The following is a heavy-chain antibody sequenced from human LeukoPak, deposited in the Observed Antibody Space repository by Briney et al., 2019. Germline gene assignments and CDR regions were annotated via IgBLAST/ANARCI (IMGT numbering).Heavy chain of an antibody. Sequence: ASVKVSCKASGYTFTDYYMHWVRQAPGQGLEWMGWINPNSGGSKYAQKFQGRVTMTRDTSISTAYMELRRLRSDDTAVYYCAREGGTTVTYNWFDPWGQGTLVTVSS. CDR1: GYTFTDYY. CDR2: INPNSGGS. CDR3: AREGGTTVTYNWFDP. J-gene: IGHJ5*02. D-gene: IGHD4-17*01. V-gene: IGHV1-2*02.